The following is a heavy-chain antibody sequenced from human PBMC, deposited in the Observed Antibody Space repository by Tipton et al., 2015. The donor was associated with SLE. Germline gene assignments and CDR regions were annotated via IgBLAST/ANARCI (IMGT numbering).Heavy chain of an antibody. CDR1: GGSISSSSYY. CDR2: VDYIGST. CDR3: ARTPGSGWQYYFDY. D-gene: IGHD6-19*01. Sequence: TLSLTCNVSGGSISSSSYYWGWIRQPPGKGLEWIGYVDYIGSTNYNPSLKSRLTILVHRYKNQFSLKLSSVTAADTAVYFCARTPGSGWQYYFDYWGQGTLVTVSS. V-gene: IGHV4-61*05. J-gene: IGHJ4*02.